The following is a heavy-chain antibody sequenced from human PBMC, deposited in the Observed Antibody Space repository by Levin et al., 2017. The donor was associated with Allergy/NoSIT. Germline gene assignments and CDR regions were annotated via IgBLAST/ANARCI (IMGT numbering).Heavy chain of an antibody. J-gene: IGHJ4*02. CDR1: GFTFRTHG. V-gene: IGHV3-30*18. CDR2: ISHEGSGK. CDR3: ANDRACCSAPFDSFDD. Sequence: GGSLRLSCAASGFTFRTHGMHWVRQAPGKGLEWVAHISHEGSGKFYADSVKGRFTISRDNSETTLFLQMNSLRAEATAVYYCANDRACCSAPFDSFDDWGQGTLVTVS. D-gene: IGHD6-19*01.